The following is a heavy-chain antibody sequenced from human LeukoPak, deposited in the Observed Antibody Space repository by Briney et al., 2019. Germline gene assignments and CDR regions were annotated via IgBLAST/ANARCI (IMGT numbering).Heavy chain of an antibody. CDR2: INHSGST. J-gene: IGHJ4*02. CDR3: ARRRVTMVRGVYRGTLNYFDY. CDR1: GGSFCGYY. V-gene: IGHV4-34*01. D-gene: IGHD3-10*01. Sequence: SETLSLTCAVYGGSFCGYYWSWIRQPPGKGLEWIGEINHSGSTNYNPSLKSRVTISVDTSKNQFSLKLSSVTAADTAVYYCARRRVTMVRGVYRGTLNYFDYWGQGTLVTVSS.